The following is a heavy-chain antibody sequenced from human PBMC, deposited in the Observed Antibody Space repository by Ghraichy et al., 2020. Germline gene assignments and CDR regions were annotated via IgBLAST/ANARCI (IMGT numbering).Heavy chain of an antibody. J-gene: IGHJ4*02. CDR2: ISAHNGDR. CDR3: AREALGVRFWGSEY. Sequence: ASVKVSCKASGYTFTSYGISWVRQAPGQGLEWMGWISAHNGDRKYVQKLQDRVTITIDTSTNTAYMELRSLQSDDTAVYYCAREALGVRFWGSEYWGQGTLVTVSS. D-gene: IGHD3-3*01. V-gene: IGHV1-18*01. CDR1: GYTFTSYG.